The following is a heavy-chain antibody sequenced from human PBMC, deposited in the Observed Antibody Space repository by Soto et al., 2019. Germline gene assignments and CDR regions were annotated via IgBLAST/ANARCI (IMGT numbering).Heavy chain of an antibody. J-gene: IGHJ5*01. CDR3: AKDFGAWSDS. D-gene: IGHD3-10*01. CDR1: GFAFSTYG. CDR2: ISYDGGDF. V-gene: IGHV3-30*18. Sequence: GSLRLSCAASGFAFSTYGMHWVRQAPGRGLEWVALISYDGGDFYYADSVKGRFTISRDNSKHTLSLQMDSLRVEDTAVYYCAKDFGAWSDSWGQGTLVTVSS.